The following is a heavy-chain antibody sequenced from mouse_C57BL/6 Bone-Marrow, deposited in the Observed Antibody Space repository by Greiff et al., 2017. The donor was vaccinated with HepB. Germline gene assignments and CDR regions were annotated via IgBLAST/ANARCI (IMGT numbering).Heavy chain of an antibody. CDR1: GYTFTSYW. D-gene: IGHD1-1*01. CDR2: IDPSDSYT. V-gene: IGHV1-59*01. Sequence: QVQLQQPGAELVRPGTSVKLSCKASGYTFTSYWMHWVKQRPGQGLEWIGVIDPSDSYTNYNQKFKGKATLTVDTSSSTAYMQRSSLTSEDSAVYYCARTTVVATDFDYWGQGTTLTVSS. CDR3: ARTTVVATDFDY. J-gene: IGHJ2*01.